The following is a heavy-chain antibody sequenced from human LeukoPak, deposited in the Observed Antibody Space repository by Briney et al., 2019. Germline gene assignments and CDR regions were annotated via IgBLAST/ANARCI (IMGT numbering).Heavy chain of an antibody. CDR1: GFTFSSYG. CDR3: ARDSLDYDFWSGYYNYYYYYMDV. J-gene: IGHJ6*03. V-gene: IGHV3-33*01. Sequence: GRSLRLSCAASGFTFSSYGMHWVRQAPGKGLEWVAVIWYDGSNKYYADSVKGRFTISRDNSKNTLYLQMNSLRAEDTAVYYCARDSLDYDFWSGYYNYYYYYMDVWGKGTTVTVSS. D-gene: IGHD3-3*01. CDR2: IWYDGSNK.